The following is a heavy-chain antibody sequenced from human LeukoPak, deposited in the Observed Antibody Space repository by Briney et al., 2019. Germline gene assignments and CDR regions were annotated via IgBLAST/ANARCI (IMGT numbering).Heavy chain of an antibody. V-gene: IGHV4-61*02. CDR1: GGSISSGSYY. J-gene: IGHJ5*02. D-gene: IGHD6-13*01. CDR3: ARRAGYSSSWYDFAYGGWFDP. Sequence: PSETLSLTCTVSGGSISSGSYYWSWIRQPAGKGLEWIGRIYTSGSTNYNPSLKSRVTISVDTSKNQFSLKLSSVTAADTAVYYCARRAGYSSSWYDFAYGGWFDPWGQGTLVTVSS. CDR2: IYTSGST.